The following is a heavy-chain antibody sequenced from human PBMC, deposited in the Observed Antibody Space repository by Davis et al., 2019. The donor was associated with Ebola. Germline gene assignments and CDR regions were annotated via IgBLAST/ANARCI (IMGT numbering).Heavy chain of an antibody. J-gene: IGHJ4*02. D-gene: IGHD5-12*01. Sequence: PSETLSLTFTVSGASMTSYYWNWIRQSPSRGLEWLGRTYYNSKWYHDYALSVKSRITINLDTSKNQFSLQLNSVTPEDTAVYYCVRGWLRSSFDYWGQGALVTVSS. CDR1: GASMTSYY. V-gene: IGHV6-1*01. CDR2: TYYNSKWYH. CDR3: VRGWLRSSFDY.